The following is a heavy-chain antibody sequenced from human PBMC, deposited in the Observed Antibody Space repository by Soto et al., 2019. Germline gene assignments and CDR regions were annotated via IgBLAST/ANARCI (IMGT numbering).Heavy chain of an antibody. V-gene: IGHV1-69*13. CDR3: ARVMLVRVPYYYYYGMDV. CDR2: IIPIFGTA. CDR1: GGTFSSYA. D-gene: IGHD2-8*02. Sequence: SVKVSCKASGGTFSSYAISWVRQAPGQGLEWMGGIIPIFGTANYAQKFQGRVTITADESTSTAYMELSSLRSEDTAVYYCARVMLVRVPYYYYYGMDVWAQGTTVTVSS. J-gene: IGHJ6*02.